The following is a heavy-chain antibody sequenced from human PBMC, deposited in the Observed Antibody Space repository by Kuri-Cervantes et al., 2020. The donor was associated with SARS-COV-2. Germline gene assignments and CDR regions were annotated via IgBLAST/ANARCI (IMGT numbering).Heavy chain of an antibody. J-gene: IGHJ5*02. CDR3: AKEGGIVVVPAGPTDWFDP. Sequence: GESLKISCAASGFTFSSYSMNWVRQAPGKGLEWVSSISSSSSYIYYADSVKGRFTISRDNAKNSLYLQMNSLRAEDTAVYYCAKEGGIVVVPAGPTDWFDPWGQGTLVTVSS. V-gene: IGHV3-21*01. CDR2: ISSSSSYI. D-gene: IGHD2-2*01. CDR1: GFTFSSYS.